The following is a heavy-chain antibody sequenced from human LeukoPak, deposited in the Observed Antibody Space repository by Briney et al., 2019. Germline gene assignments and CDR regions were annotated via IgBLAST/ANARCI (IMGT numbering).Heavy chain of an antibody. CDR1: GASISSYY. D-gene: IGHD4-17*01. CDR3: ARHASGDNGNAFDM. V-gene: IGHV4-59*08. CDR2: IYYSGST. Sequence: SESLSLTWTVSGASISSYYWSWMRQPPGKGLEWIGYIYYSGSTNYNPSLKSRVTISVDTSKNQFPLKLNSVTAADTAVYYCARHASGDNGNAFDMWGQGTMVTVSS. J-gene: IGHJ3*02.